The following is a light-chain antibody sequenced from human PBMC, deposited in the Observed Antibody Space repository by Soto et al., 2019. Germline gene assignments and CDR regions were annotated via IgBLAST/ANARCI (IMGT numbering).Light chain of an antibody. CDR2: VAS. CDR1: QSVSNN. J-gene: IGKJ4*01. CDR3: QQYSHWPPLT. V-gene: IGKV3-15*01. Sequence: EIVVTQSPATLSVSPGERATLSCRASQSVSNNLAWYQVKPGQAPRLLIYVASTRATGIPARFSGSGSGTEFTLTISSLQSEDFAVYYCQQYSHWPPLTFGGGTKVEI.